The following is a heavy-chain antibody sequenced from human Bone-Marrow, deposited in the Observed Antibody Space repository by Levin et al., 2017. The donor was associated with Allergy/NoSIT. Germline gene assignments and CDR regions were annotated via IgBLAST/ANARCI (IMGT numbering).Heavy chain of an antibody. CDR2: ISSSSSNI. J-gene: IGHJ6*02. V-gene: IGHV3-21*04. D-gene: IGHD3-9*01. CDR1: GFNFSIYG. CDR3: ARDRTNGILTNYGMDV. Sequence: GGSLRLSCAASGFNFSIYGMNWVRQAPGKGLEWVSSISSSSSNIYHADSLKGRFTISRDNAKNSLYPQMKSLRAEDTAVYYCARDRTNGILTNYGMDVWGQGTTVTVSS.